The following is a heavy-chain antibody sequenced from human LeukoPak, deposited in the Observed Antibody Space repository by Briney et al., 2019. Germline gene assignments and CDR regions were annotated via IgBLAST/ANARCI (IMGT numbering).Heavy chain of an antibody. D-gene: IGHD1-26*01. Sequence: RGEALKISCKGSGYSFSNXXXXXXRQXPGXGLXXIGKIDPSDSYTNYSPPFQGHVTIPTHKSISTAYLQWNSLKASDTAIYYCARQEYSGSYCVYWRRGTLVSVSS. CDR1: GYSFSNXX. V-gene: IGHV5-10-1*01. J-gene: IGHJ4*02. CDR2: IDPSDSYT. CDR3: ARQEYSGSYCVY.